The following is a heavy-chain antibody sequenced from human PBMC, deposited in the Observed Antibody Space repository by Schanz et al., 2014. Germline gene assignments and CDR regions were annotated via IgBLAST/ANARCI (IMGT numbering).Heavy chain of an antibody. D-gene: IGHD2-15*01. CDR3: AKARRKSNCSGGRCFHYSYYGMDV. J-gene: IGHJ6*02. V-gene: IGHV3-23*04. CDR2: ISASGGST. CDR1: GFTVSSNH. Sequence: EGQLAQSGGGLVQPGGSLRLSCAVSGFTVSSNHMSWVRQAPGKGLEWISTISASGGSTYYADSVKGRFTISRDNSKNILYLQMNSLRAEDPAVYYCAKARRKSNCSGGRCFHYSYYGMDVWGQGTTVTVSS.